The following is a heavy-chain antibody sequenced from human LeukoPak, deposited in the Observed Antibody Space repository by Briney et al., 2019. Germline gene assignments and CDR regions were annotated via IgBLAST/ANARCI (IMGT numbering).Heavy chain of an antibody. Sequence: SVKVSCKAPGGTFSSYAISWVRQAPGQGLEWMGGIIPIFGTANYAQKFQGRVTITADESTSTAYMELSSLRSEDTAVYYCARGGIYGGYEVYWGQGTLVTVSS. CDR2: IIPIFGTA. CDR3: ARGGIYGGYEVY. D-gene: IGHD4-23*01. V-gene: IGHV1-69*01. J-gene: IGHJ4*02. CDR1: GGTFSSYA.